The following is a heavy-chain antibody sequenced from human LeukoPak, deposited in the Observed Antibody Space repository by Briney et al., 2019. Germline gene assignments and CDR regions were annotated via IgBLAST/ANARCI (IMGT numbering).Heavy chain of an antibody. CDR2: INPNSGGT. Sequence: ASVKVSCKASGYAFTGYYMHWVRQAPGQGLEWMGWINPNSGGTNYAQKFQGRVTMTRDTSISTAYMELSRLRSDDTAVYYCASELIAAAGTGLDYWGQGTLVTVSS. V-gene: IGHV1-2*02. J-gene: IGHJ4*02. D-gene: IGHD6-13*01. CDR1: GYAFTGYY. CDR3: ASELIAAAGTGLDY.